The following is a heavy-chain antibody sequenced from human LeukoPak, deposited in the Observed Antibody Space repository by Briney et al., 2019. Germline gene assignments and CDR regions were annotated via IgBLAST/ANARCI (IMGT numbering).Heavy chain of an antibody. CDR2: MRPKKSDT. J-gene: IGHJ4*02. Sequence: ASVKVSCKASGYAFTRSGISWMRQAPGQGLEWMGWMRPKKSDTGYARKFQDRVTLTWNISTDTAYMELNSLTPEDTAVYFCAVGPPEDTSSGYWGQGTLVTVSS. V-gene: IGHV1-8*01. CDR1: GYAFTRSG. CDR3: AVGPPEDTSSGY. D-gene: IGHD3-22*01.